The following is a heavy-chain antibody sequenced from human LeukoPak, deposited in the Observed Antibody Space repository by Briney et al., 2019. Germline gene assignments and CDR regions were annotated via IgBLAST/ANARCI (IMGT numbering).Heavy chain of an antibody. D-gene: IGHD2-15*01. CDR1: GFTVSDYY. CDR3: ARMDIVVVVAAD. J-gene: IGHJ4*02. CDR2: ISSSGSTI. V-gene: IGHV3-11*04. Sequence: GWSLRLSCAASGFTVSDYYMSWIRQAPGKGLEWVSYISSSGSTIYYADSVKGRFTISRDNAKNSLYLQMNSLRAEDTAVYYCARMDIVVVVAADWGQGTLVTVSS.